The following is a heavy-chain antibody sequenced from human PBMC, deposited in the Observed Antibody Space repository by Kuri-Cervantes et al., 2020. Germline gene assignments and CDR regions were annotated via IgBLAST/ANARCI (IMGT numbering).Heavy chain of an antibody. Sequence: GGSLRLSCAASGFNFDDYGMSWVRQAPGKGLEWVSGINWNGGSTGYADSVKGRFTISRDNAKNSLYLQMNSLRAEDTAVYYCARAGQVDSYLTRFDYWGQGTLVTVSS. V-gene: IGHV3-20*04. CDR2: INWNGGST. CDR3: ARAGQVDSYLTRFDY. D-gene: IGHD5-18*01. J-gene: IGHJ4*02. CDR1: GFNFDDYG.